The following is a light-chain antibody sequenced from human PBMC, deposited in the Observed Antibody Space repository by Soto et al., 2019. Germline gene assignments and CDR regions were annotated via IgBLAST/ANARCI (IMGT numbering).Light chain of an antibody. V-gene: IGKV1-39*01. Sequence: DIQMTQSPSSLSASVGDRVTITCRASQSISSYLNWYQQKPGKAPKLLIYAASSLQSGVPSRFSGSGSGTDFTLTISSLQPEDFATYYCQHSYSTPLTFGGATKVEIK. CDR1: QSISSY. CDR2: AAS. CDR3: QHSYSTPLT. J-gene: IGKJ4*01.